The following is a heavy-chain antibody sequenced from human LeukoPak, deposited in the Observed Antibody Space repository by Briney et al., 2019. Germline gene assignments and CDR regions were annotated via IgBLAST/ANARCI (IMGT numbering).Heavy chain of an antibody. J-gene: IGHJ5*02. CDR3: ARGNPVTIFGVVIIPSWFDP. D-gene: IGHD3-3*01. CDR1: GGSFSGYY. CDR2: INHSGST. V-gene: IGHV4-34*01. Sequence: PSETLSLTCAVYGGSFSGYYWSWIRQPPGKGLEWIGEINHSGSTNYNPSLKSRATISVDTSKNQFSLKLSSVTAADTAVYYCARGNPVTIFGVVIIPSWFDPWGQGTLVTVSS.